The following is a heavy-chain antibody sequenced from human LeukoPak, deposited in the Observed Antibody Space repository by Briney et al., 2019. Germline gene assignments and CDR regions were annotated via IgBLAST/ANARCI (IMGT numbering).Heavy chain of an antibody. CDR3: ARQSGSNALGAFDI. J-gene: IGHJ3*02. V-gene: IGHV3-21*01. Sequence: GGSLRLSCAASGFTFSSYSMNWVRRAPGKGLEWVSSISSSSSYIYYADSVKGRFTISRDNAKNSLFLQMNSLRADDTAVYYCARQSGSNALGAFDIWGQGTMVTVSS. CDR1: GFTFSSYS. CDR2: ISSSSSYI. D-gene: IGHD1-26*01.